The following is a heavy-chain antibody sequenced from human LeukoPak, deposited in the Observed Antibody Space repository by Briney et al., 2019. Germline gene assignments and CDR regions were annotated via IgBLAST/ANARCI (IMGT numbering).Heavy chain of an antibody. CDR1: GFTVSSNY. D-gene: IGHD1-14*01. J-gene: IGHJ4*02. V-gene: IGHV3-53*04. CDR2: IYAGDTT. CDR3: ARGRNYFDY. Sequence: GGSLRLSCAASGFTVSSNYMSWVRQAPGKGLEWVSAIYAGDTTYYADSVRGRFTISRHNSKNTLYLQMNSLRPEDTAVYYCARGRNYFDYWGQGTLVTVST.